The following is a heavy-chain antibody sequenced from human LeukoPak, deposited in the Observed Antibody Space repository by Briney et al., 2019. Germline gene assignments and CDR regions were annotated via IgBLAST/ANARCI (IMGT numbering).Heavy chain of an antibody. CDR3: ARASNFGSGSYSAFAY. J-gene: IGHJ4*02. Sequence: PSETLSLTCTVSGDSISAYFWSWIRQPPGKGLEWVGYIYHSGGTNYNTNYNPSLKGRVTISLDTSKRQFSLRLTSVTATDTAVYYCARASNFGSGSYSAFAYWGQGTLVTVSS. D-gene: IGHD3-10*01. CDR2: IYHSGGTNYNT. V-gene: IGHV4-59*01. CDR1: GDSISAYF.